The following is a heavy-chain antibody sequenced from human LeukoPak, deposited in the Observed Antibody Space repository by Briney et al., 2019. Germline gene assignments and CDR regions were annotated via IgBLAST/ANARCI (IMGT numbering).Heavy chain of an antibody. CDR3: AIAPSGSYPTFDY. J-gene: IGHJ4*02. D-gene: IGHD1-26*01. CDR1: GYTFTDYY. CDR2: INPNSGGT. V-gene: IGHV1-2*02. Sequence: AAVTVSYKGSGYTFTDYYMQGVGQAPGRGGEGVGWINPNSGGTNYAQKFQGRATMTRDTSISTAYMELSRLRSDDTAVYYCAIAPSGSYPTFDYWGQGTLVTVSS.